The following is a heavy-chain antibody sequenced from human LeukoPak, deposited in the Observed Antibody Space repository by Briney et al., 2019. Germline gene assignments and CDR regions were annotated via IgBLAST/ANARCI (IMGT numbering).Heavy chain of an antibody. CDR2: INPNSGGT. V-gene: IGHV1-2*02. CDR1: GYTFTGYY. Sequence: ASVKVSCKASGYTFTGYYMHWVRQAPGQGLEWMGWINPNSGGTNYAQKFQGRVTMTRDTSISTAHMELSRLRSDDTAVYYCARDRDVLLWFGESWDGMDVWGQGTTVTVSS. D-gene: IGHD3-10*01. J-gene: IGHJ6*02. CDR3: ARDRDVLLWFGESWDGMDV.